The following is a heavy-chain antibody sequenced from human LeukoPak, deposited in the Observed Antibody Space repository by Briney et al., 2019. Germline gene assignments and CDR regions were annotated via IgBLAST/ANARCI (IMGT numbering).Heavy chain of an antibody. CDR1: GFTFSSYR. Sequence: GGSLRLSCAASGFTFSSYRMSWVRQAPGKGLEWVANIKQDRSEKYYVDSVKGRFTISRDNAKNSLYLQMNSLRAEDTAVYYCATYSSLNRREFQFWGQGTLLTVSS. CDR3: ATYSSLNRREFQF. J-gene: IGHJ1*01. CDR2: IKQDRSEK. V-gene: IGHV3-7*01. D-gene: IGHD3-22*01.